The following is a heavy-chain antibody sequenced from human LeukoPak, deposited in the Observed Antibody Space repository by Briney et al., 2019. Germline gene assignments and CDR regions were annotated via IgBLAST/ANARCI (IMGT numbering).Heavy chain of an antibody. Sequence: GGSLRLSCAASGFTFSSYAMSWVRQAPAKGLEWVSAISGSGGSTYYADSVKGRFTISRDNSKNTLYLQMNSLSAEDTAVYYCAKMDSSGYSLGFDYWGQGTLVTVSS. D-gene: IGHD3-22*01. CDR2: ISGSGGST. V-gene: IGHV3-23*01. CDR1: GFTFSSYA. CDR3: AKMDSSGYSLGFDY. J-gene: IGHJ4*02.